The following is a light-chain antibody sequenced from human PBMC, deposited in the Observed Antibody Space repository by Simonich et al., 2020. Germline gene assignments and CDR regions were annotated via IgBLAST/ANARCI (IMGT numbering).Light chain of an antibody. Sequence: EIVMTQSPATLSVSPGERATLSCRASQSVRSNFAWYQQKPGQAPRLLIYGASTRATGIPARCSGSGSGTEFTHTISSMQSEDFAVYYCQQYNNWPHTFGQGTKLEIK. CDR3: QQYNNWPHT. CDR2: GAS. J-gene: IGKJ2*01. CDR1: QSVRSN. V-gene: IGKV3-15*01.